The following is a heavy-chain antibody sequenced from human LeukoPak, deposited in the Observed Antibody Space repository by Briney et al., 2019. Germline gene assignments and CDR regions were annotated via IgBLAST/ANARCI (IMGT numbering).Heavy chain of an antibody. J-gene: IGHJ4*02. D-gene: IGHD2-2*01. CDR3: ARSGLGYCSSTSCPSHFDY. CDR1: GGSISSYY. CDR2: IYYSGST. V-gene: IGHV4-59*01. Sequence: PSETLSLTCTVSGGSISSYYWSWIRQPPGKGLEWIGYIYYSGSTNYNPSLKSRVTISVDTSKNQFSLKLSSVTAADTAVYYCARSGLGYCSSTSCPSHFDYWGRGTLVTVSS.